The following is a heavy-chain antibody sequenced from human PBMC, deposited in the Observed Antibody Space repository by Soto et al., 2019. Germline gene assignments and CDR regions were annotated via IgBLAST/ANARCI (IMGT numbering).Heavy chain of an antibody. D-gene: IGHD6-6*01. CDR2: ISGSGGST. V-gene: IGHV3-23*01. Sequence: PGGSLRLSCAASGFTFSSYAMSWVRQAPGKGLEWVSAISGSGGSTYYEYSVKGRFTISRDNSKNTLYLQMNSLRAEDTAVYYCAKDSIYRSSSGCXYWGQGTPVTV. J-gene: IGHJ4*02. CDR3: AKDSIYRSSSGCXY. CDR1: GFTFSSYA.